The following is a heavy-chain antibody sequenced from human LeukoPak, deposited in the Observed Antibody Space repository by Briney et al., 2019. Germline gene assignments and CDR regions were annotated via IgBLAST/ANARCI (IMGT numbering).Heavy chain of an antibody. D-gene: IGHD6-13*01. Sequence: ASVKVSCKASGYTFTSYYMHWVRQAPGQGLEWMGIINPSGGSTSYAQKFQGRVTTTRDTSTSTVYMELSSLRSEDTAVYYCARDLSIGLQGIAGLALQYYFDYWGQGTLVTVSS. CDR2: INPSGGST. V-gene: IGHV1-46*01. CDR3: ARDLSIGLQGIAGLALQYYFDY. J-gene: IGHJ4*02. CDR1: GYTFTSYY.